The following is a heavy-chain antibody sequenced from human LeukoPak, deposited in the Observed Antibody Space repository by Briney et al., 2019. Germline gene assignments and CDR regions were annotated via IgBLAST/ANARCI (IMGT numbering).Heavy chain of an antibody. V-gene: IGHV1-46*01. CDR3: AREEICSVTSCPKGGAFDT. CDR2: INPSGGSP. CDR1: GYTFTSYY. Sequence: ASVKVSCKASGYTFTSYYMHWVRQAPGQGLEWMGIINPSGGSPTYAQKFQGRVTMTRDTSTSTVYMELSSLRSEDTAVYYCAREEICSVTSCPKGGAFDTWGQGTMVTVSS. D-gene: IGHD2-2*01. J-gene: IGHJ3*02.